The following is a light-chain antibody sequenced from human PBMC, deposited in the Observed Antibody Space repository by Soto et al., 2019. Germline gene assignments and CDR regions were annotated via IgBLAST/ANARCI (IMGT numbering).Light chain of an antibody. CDR3: QQYENLPT. V-gene: IGKV1-33*01. Sequence: IPMTQSPSTLSASVGARVTITCRASQSINNYLNWYQQKPGRAPKLLIYDASNLEAGVPSRFRGSGSGTDFTFTISRLQPEDIATYYCQQYENLPTFGQGTRLEI. CDR1: QSINNY. J-gene: IGKJ5*01. CDR2: DAS.